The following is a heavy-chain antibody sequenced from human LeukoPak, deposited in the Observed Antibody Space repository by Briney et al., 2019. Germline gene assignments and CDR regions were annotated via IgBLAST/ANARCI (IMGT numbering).Heavy chain of an antibody. Sequence: GGSLRLSCAASGFTFSSYGMHWVRQAPGKGLEWVSVISGSGGSTDYADSVKGRFTISRDNSKNTLYLQMNSLRAEDTAVYYCAKGSSNWYLYDYWGQGTLVTVSS. CDR1: GFTFSSYG. CDR3: AKGSSNWYLYDY. V-gene: IGHV3-23*01. J-gene: IGHJ4*02. D-gene: IGHD6-13*01. CDR2: ISGSGGST.